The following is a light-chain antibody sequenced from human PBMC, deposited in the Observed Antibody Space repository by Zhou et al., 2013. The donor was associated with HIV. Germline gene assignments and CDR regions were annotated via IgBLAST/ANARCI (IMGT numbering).Light chain of an antibody. V-gene: IGKV1-17*01. CDR3: QQANRFPQT. CDR2: GAS. J-gene: IGKJ2*01. Sequence: DIQMTQSPSSLSASVGDRVTITCRASQGITNDLGWYQQKPGKAPKRLIYGASSLQSGVPSRFSGSGFGTDFTLTINRLHPEDFATYYCQQANRFPQTFGQGTKVEIK. CDR1: QGITND.